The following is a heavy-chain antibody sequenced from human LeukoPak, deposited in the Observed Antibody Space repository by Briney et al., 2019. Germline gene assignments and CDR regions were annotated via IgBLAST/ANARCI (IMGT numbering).Heavy chain of an antibody. CDR1: GGSISSSRFY. V-gene: IGHV4-39*01. D-gene: IGHD2-21*02. CDR3: ARHVSSDLRIVVVTSDWYFDR. J-gene: IGHJ2*01. CDR2: IYYSGSA. Sequence: SETLSLTCIVSGGSISSSRFYWGWIRQPPGKGLEWIGTIYYSGSAYYNPSLKSRVTISADTSKNQFSLNLSSVTAADTGVYYCARHVSSDLRIVVVTSDWYFDRWGRGTLVTVSS.